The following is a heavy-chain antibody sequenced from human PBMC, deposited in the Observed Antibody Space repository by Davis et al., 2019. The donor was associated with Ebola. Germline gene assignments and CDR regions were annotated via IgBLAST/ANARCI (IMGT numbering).Heavy chain of an antibody. CDR2: LYYGGNT. J-gene: IGHJ5*02. CDR1: GESVSSLPYY. CDR3: VRHFREEYSTEFYFDT. V-gene: IGHV4-39*01. Sequence: MPSETLSLTCSVSGESVSSLPYYWGWIRQTPGKGLEWVGSLYYGGNTYSSPTLRGRVTMSVDTSKNQFSLRLSSVTAADTAVYYCVRHFREEYSTEFYFDTWGQGTPVTVSS. D-gene: IGHD5-18*01.